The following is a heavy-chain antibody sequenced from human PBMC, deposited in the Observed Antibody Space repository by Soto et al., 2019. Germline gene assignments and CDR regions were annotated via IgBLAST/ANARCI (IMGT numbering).Heavy chain of an antibody. CDR1: GFTFSSYS. CDR2: ISSSSSYI. V-gene: IGHV3-21*01. CDR3: ARADFWSQDAFDI. D-gene: IGHD3-3*01. Sequence: PGGSLRLSCAASGFTFSSYSMNWVRQAPGKGLEWVSSISSSSSYIYYADSVKGRFTISRDNAKNSLYLQMNSLRAEDTAVYYCARADFWSQDAFDIWGQGTMVTVSS. J-gene: IGHJ3*02.